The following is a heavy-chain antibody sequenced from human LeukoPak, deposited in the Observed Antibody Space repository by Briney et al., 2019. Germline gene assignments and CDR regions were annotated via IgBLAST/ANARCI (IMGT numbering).Heavy chain of an antibody. V-gene: IGHV1-69*04. CDR2: IIPILGIA. CDR3: AGLFPVAGGYYYGMDV. D-gene: IGHD6-19*01. CDR1: GGTFSSYA. Sequence: ASVQVSCKASGGTFSSYAISWVRQAPGQGLEWMGRIIPILGIANYAQKFQGRVTITADKSTSTAYMELSSLRSEDTAVYYCAGLFPVAGGYYYGMDVWGQGTTVTVSS. J-gene: IGHJ6*02.